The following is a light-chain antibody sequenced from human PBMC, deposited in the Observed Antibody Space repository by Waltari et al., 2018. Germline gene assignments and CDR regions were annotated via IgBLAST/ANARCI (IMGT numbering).Light chain of an antibody. V-gene: IGKV4-1*01. J-gene: IGKJ2*01. CDR3: QQYFGTPVT. CDR2: WAS. Sequence: DIVMTQSPDSLAVSLGEKATISCKSSQTVSYSDNNNYLGWYQQKPGQPPKVLIKWASTREPGVPDRFVGSGSGTDFTLTINSLQAEDVAVYYCQQYFGTPVTFGQGTRLEIK. CDR1: QTVSYSDNNNY.